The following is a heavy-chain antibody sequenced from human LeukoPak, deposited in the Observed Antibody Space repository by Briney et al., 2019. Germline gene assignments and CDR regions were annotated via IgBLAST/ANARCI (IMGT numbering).Heavy chain of an antibody. CDR2: ISGSGGST. CDR1: GFTFSSYS. CDR3: AKDHVAVATLGYFDY. D-gene: IGHD6-19*01. V-gene: IGHV3-23*01. Sequence: PGGSLRLSCAASGFTFSSYSMNWVRQAPGKGLEWVSAISGSGGSTYYADSVKGRFTIPRDNSKNTLYLQMNSLRAEDTAVYYCAKDHVAVATLGYFDYWGQGTLVTVSS. J-gene: IGHJ4*02.